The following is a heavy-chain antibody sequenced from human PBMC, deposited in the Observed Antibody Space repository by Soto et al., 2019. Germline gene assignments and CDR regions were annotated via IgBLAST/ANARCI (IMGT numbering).Heavy chain of an antibody. D-gene: IGHD5-12*01. CDR1: GFTFSSYG. J-gene: IGHJ4*02. Sequence: GGSLRLSCAASGFTFSSYGMHWVRQAPGKGLEWVAVIWYDGSNKYYADSVKGRFTISRDNSKNTLYLQMNSLRAEDTAVYYCARETGGYDVFDYWGQGALVTVSS. CDR2: IWYDGSNK. CDR3: ARETGGYDVFDY. V-gene: IGHV3-33*01.